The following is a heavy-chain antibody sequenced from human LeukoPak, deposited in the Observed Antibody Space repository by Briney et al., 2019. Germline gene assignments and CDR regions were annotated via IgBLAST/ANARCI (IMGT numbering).Heavy chain of an antibody. Sequence: GRSLRLSCAASGFTFSSYGMHWVRQAPGKGLEWVAVIWYDGSNKYYADSVKGRFTISRDNSKNTLYLQMNSLRAEDTAVYYCAKVGKHYYYMDVWGKGTTVTVSS. V-gene: IGHV3-33*06. CDR3: AKVGKHYYYMDV. CDR1: GFTFSSYG. CDR2: IWYDGSNK. J-gene: IGHJ6*03. D-gene: IGHD3-10*01.